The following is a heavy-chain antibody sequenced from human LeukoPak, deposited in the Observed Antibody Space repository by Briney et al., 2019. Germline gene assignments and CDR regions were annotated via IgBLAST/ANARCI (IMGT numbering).Heavy chain of an antibody. J-gene: IGHJ4*02. V-gene: IGHV4-31*03. CDR2: IYYSGST. CDR1: GCSISSGGYY. D-gene: IGHD5-18*01. CDR3: ARVRGQLWSPKYYFDY. Sequence: PSETLSLTCTVSGCSISSGGYYWSWIRQHPGKGLEWIGYIYYSGSTYYNPSLKSRVTISVDTSKNQFSLKLSSVTAADTAVYYCARVRGQLWSPKYYFDYWGQGTLVTVSS.